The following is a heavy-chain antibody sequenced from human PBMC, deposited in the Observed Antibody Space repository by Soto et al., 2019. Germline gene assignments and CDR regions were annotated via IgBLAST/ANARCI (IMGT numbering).Heavy chain of an antibody. CDR3: ARGLFRPYSGGSGSYGGRYLDY. D-gene: IGHD3-10*01. CDR1: GGSISSYY. Sequence: SETLSLTCTVSGGSISSYYWSWIRQPPGKGLEWIGYIYYSGSTNYNPSLKSRVTISVDTSKNQFSLKLSSVTAADTAVYYCARGLFRPYSGGSGSYGGRYLDYWGQGTLVTVSS. V-gene: IGHV4-59*01. CDR2: IYYSGST. J-gene: IGHJ4*02.